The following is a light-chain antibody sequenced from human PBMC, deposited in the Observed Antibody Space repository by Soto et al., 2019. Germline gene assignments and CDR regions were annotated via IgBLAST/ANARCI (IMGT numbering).Light chain of an antibody. CDR3: QQYGDSLPIT. Sequence: EIVLTQSPGTLSLSPGERVTLSCRASQSISGSYLAWYQQTPGQAPRLLVYGASNRAAGVPDRFSGGGSGTDFTLTISRLEPEDFAVYYCQQYGDSLPITFGQGTRLEIK. CDR2: GAS. J-gene: IGKJ5*01. V-gene: IGKV3-20*01. CDR1: QSISGSY.